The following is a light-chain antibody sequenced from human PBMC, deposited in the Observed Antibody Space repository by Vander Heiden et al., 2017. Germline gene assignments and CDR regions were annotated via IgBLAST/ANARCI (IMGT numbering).Light chain of an antibody. CDR3: SSYTSSTTM. CDR2: AVS. Sequence: PYATVPGPPRPSITLTCTGPSSDIGRYTFLSWYQQHPGKAPKLMIYAVSNRPSGVSNRFSGSRSGNTASLTISRLQAEDEADYYCSSYTSSTTMFGGGTKVTVL. CDR1: SSDIGRYTF. V-gene: IGLV2-14*01. J-gene: IGLJ3*02.